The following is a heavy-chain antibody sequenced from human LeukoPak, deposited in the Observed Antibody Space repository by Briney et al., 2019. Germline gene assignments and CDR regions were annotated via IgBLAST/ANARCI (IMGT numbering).Heavy chain of an antibody. CDR1: GYTFTNYG. CDR3: ARVGEQHLDYYFDY. CDR2: ISAYNGDT. V-gene: IGHV1-18*01. D-gene: IGHD6-13*01. Sequence: ASVKVSCKASGYTFTNYGISGVRQAPGQGLEWMGWISAYNGDTKSAQKVQGRVTMTTDTSTSTAYMELRSLRSDDTAVYYCARVGEQHLDYYFDYWGQGTLVTVSS. J-gene: IGHJ4*02.